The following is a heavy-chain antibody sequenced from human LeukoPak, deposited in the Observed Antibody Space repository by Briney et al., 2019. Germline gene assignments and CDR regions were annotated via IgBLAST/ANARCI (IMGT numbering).Heavy chain of an antibody. J-gene: IGHJ6*02. CDR1: GFTFSSYD. CDR2: IGTAGDT. D-gene: IGHD5-18*01. V-gene: IGHV3-13*01. Sequence: GGSLRLSCAASGFTFSSYDMHWVRQATGKGLEWVSAIGTAGDTYYPGSVKGRFTISRENAKNSLYLQMNSLRAGDTAVYYCARDRRIQLWLKEPYYYGMDVWGQGTTVTVSS. CDR3: ARDRRIQLWLKEPYYYGMDV.